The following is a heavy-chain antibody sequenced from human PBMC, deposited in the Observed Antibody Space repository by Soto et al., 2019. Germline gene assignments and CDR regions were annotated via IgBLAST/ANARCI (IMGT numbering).Heavy chain of an antibody. J-gene: IGHJ3*02. Sequence: GGSLRLSCAASGFSFSDYYMSWIRQAPGKGLEWVAYISTINSFTNYADSVKGRFTISRDNAKNSLYLQMNSLRAEDTAVYYCARGTLDYDYVWGSYRPYAFDIWGQGTMVTVSS. CDR1: GFSFSDYY. CDR3: ARGTLDYDYVWGSYRPYAFDI. CDR2: ISTINSFT. D-gene: IGHD3-16*02. V-gene: IGHV3-11*06.